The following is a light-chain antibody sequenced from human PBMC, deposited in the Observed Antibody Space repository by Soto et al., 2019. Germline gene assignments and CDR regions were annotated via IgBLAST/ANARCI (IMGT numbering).Light chain of an antibody. V-gene: IGKV3-20*01. J-gene: IGKJ5*01. Sequence: EIVLTQSPGTLTLSPGERATLSCRASQSFRGLLAWYQQKPGQAPRLLIYNASNRATGIPDRFSGSGSGTDFTLTISRLEPEDFAVYYCQQHGTSPITFGQGTRLEIK. CDR1: QSFRGL. CDR3: QQHGTSPIT. CDR2: NAS.